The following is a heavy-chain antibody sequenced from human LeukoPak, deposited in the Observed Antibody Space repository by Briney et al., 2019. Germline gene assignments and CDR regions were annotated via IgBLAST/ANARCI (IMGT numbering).Heavy chain of an antibody. D-gene: IGHD2-2*01. J-gene: IGHJ4*02. V-gene: IGHV4-59*01. Sequence: PSETLSLTCTVSGVSISNYYWSWIRQPPGKGLEWIGYIYYSGSTNYNPSLKSRVTISVEMSKNQVSLKLSSVTAADTAVYYCARHCNSNSRYGIRTLDYWGQGTLVTVSS. CDR3: ARHCNSNSRYGIRTLDY. CDR2: IYYSGST. CDR1: GVSISNYY.